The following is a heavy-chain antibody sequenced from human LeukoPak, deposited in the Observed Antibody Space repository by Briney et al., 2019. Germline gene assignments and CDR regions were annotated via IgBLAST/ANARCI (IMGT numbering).Heavy chain of an antibody. CDR3: ARGIGSVVVPAAIDY. CDR1: GGSISSSSYY. D-gene: IGHD2-2*01. V-gene: IGHV4-39*07. Sequence: SETLSLTCTVSGGSISSSSYYWGWIRQPPGKGLEWIGSIYYSGSTYYNPSLKSRVTISVDTSKNQFSLKLSSVTAADTAVYYCARGIGSVVVPAAIDYWGQGTLVTVSS. J-gene: IGHJ4*02. CDR2: IYYSGST.